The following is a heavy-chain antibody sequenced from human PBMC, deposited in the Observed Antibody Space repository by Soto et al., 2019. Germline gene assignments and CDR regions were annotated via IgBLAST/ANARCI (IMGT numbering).Heavy chain of an antibody. CDR1: GGTFRSYT. J-gene: IGHJ4*02. D-gene: IGHD2-15*01. CDR3: ATGLVVDYALDS. CDR2: ITPNLGRA. V-gene: IGHV1-69*02. Sequence: QVQLVQSGAVVKKPGSLVKVSCKASGGTFRSYTISWVRQAPGQGLEWMGRITPNLGRANYAQKFQGRVTIAADKSTSPAYMELTGLRSEYPPVYYCATGLVVDYALDSWAEGTLVPVSS.